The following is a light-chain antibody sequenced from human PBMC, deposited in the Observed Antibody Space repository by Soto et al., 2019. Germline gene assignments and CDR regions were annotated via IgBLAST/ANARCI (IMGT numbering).Light chain of an antibody. CDR1: QSVAGS. V-gene: IGKV3-15*01. Sequence: EFVLTQSPSTLSLSPGESAILSCRASQSVAGSLAWYQQKPGQAPRLLIYGASTRATGIPARFSGSGSGTEFTLTISSLQSEDFAVYYCQQYNNWPGTFGQGTNVDIK. J-gene: IGKJ1*01. CDR2: GAS. CDR3: QQYNNWPGT.